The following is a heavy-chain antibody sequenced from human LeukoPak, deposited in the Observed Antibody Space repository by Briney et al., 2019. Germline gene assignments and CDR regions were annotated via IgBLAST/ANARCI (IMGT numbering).Heavy chain of an antibody. CDR2: ISSSGSTI. Sequence: GGSLRLSCAASGFTFSSYNMNWVRQAPGKGLEWVSYISSSGSTIYYADSVKSRFTISRDNAKNSLYLQMNSLRAEDTAVYYCAKDGHGSEIFDYWGQGTLVTVSS. J-gene: IGHJ4*02. D-gene: IGHD3-10*01. CDR1: GFTFSSYN. CDR3: AKDGHGSEIFDY. V-gene: IGHV3-48*04.